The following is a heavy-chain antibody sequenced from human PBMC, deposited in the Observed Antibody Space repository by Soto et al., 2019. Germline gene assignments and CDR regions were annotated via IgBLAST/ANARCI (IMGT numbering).Heavy chain of an antibody. D-gene: IGHD3-3*01. J-gene: IGHJ3*02. CDR2: ISAYNGNT. V-gene: IGHV1-18*01. CDR3: ARTTYYDFWSGYYRAFDI. CDR1: GYTFTSYG. Sequence: ASVKVSCKASGYTFTSYGISWVRQAPGQGLEWMGWISAYNGNTNYAQKLQGRVTMTTDTSTSTAYMELRSLRSDDTAVYYCARTTYYDFWSGYYRAFDIWGQGTMVTVSS.